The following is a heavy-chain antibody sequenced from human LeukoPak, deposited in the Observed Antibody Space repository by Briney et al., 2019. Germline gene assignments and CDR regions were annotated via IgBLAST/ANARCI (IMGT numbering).Heavy chain of an antibody. CDR2: ISGYNGNT. Sequence: GASVKVSCKASGYTFTGYGISWVRQAPGQGLEWMGWISGYNGNTNYAQKLQGRVTMTTDTSTNTAYMELRSLRSDDTAVYYCAKDPGRYSYGPGVGWAPIDPYYYYYYYMDVWGKGTTVTVSS. CDR3: AKDPGRYSYGPGVGWAPIDPYYYYYYYMDV. CDR1: GYTFTGYG. V-gene: IGHV1-18*01. J-gene: IGHJ6*03. D-gene: IGHD5-18*01.